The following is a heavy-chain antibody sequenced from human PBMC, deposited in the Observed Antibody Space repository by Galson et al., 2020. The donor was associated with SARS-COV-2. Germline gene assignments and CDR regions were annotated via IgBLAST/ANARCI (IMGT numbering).Heavy chain of an antibody. Sequence: GGSLRLSCAASGFTFDDYAMHWVRQASGKGLEWVSGISWNSGEIVYADSVKGRFTIYRDNVKNFLYLQMNSLSAEDTAFYYCAKVITTVAVNDGFDTWGEGTLVTGSS. CDR2: ISWNSGEI. CDR1: GFTFDDYA. CDR3: AKVITTVAVNDGFDT. D-gene: IGHD6-19*01. J-gene: IGHJ3*02. V-gene: IGHV3-9*01.